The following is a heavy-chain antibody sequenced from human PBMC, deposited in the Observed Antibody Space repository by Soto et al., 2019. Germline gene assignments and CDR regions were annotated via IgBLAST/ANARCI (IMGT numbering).Heavy chain of an antibody. D-gene: IGHD3-22*01. V-gene: IGHV4-59*08. CDR3: ARQDHYDSSGYLDY. CDR2: IYYSGST. J-gene: IGHJ4*02. Sequence: SETLSLTCTVSGGSISSYYWSWIRQPPGKGLEWIGYIYYSGSTNYNPSLKSRVTISVDTSKNQFSLKLSSVTAADTAVYYCARQDHYDSSGYLDYWGQGTLVTVSS. CDR1: GGSISSYY.